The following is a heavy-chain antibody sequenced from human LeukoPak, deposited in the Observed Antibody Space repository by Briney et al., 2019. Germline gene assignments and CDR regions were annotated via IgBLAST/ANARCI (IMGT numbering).Heavy chain of an antibody. CDR1: GDSVSSNSAA. CDR2: TYYRSKWYN. D-gene: IGHD3-3*01. J-gene: IGHJ4*02. Sequence: SQTLSLTCAISGDSVSSNSAAWSWIRQSPSRGLEWLGRTYYRSKWYNHYAVSVKSRITINPDTSQNQFSLQLNSVTPEDTAVYYCARDHSQDELWSGYPTRRPISYFDYWGQGTLVTVSS. V-gene: IGHV6-1*01. CDR3: ARDHSQDELWSGYPTRRPISYFDY.